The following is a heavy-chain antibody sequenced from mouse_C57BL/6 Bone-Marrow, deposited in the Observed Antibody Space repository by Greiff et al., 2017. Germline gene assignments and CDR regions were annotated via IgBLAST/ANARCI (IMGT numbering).Heavy chain of an antibody. J-gene: IGHJ2*01. V-gene: IGHV1-19*01. CDR3: ARPPSLPTVVATGDY. CDR1: GYTFTDYY. CDR2: INPYNGGT. D-gene: IGHD1-1*01. Sequence: DVKLQESGPVLVKPGASVKMSCKASGYTFTDYYMNWVKQSHGKSLEWIGVINPYNGGTSYNQKFKGKATLTVDKSSSTAYMELNSLTSEDSAVYYCARPPSLPTVVATGDYWGQGTTLTVSS.